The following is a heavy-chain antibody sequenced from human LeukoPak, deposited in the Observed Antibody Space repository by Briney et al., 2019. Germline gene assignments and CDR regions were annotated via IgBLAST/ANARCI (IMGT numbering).Heavy chain of an antibody. CDR2: IIPILGIA. Sequence: VASVKVSCKASGGTFSSYAISWVRQAPGQGLEWMGRIIPILGIANYAQKFQGRVTITADKSTSTAYMELSSLRSEDTAVYYCASWELFPYYYDSSVDYWGQGTLVTVSS. CDR1: GGTFSSYA. CDR3: ASWELFPYYYDSSVDY. D-gene: IGHD3-22*01. V-gene: IGHV1-69*04. J-gene: IGHJ4*02.